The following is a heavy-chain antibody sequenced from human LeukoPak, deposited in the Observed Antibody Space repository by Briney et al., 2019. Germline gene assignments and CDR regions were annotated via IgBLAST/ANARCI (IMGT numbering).Heavy chain of an antibody. CDR2: ISSGSDTI. J-gene: IGHJ4*02. V-gene: IGHV3-48*03. CDR1: GFTFSSYE. Sequence: PGGSLRLSCAASGFTFSSYEMNWVRQAPGKGLEWVSSISSGSDTIYYADSVKGRFTISRDNAQNSLYLQMNSLRAEDTAVYYCARDFQRTVRGLMANWGQGTLVTVSS. D-gene: IGHD3-10*01. CDR3: ARDFQRTVRGLMAN.